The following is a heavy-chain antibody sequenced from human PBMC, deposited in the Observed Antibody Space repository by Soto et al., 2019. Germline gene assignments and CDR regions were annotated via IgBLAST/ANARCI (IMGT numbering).Heavy chain of an antibody. CDR1: GGSISSSSYY. J-gene: IGHJ5*02. Sequence: PSETLSLTCTVSGGSISSSSYYWGWIRQPPGKGLEWIGSIYYSGSTYYNPSLKSRVTISVDTSKNQFSLKLSSVTAADTAVYYCARHLLGYCTNGVCPWFDPCGQGTLVTVSS. D-gene: IGHD2-8*01. CDR2: IYYSGST. V-gene: IGHV4-39*01. CDR3: ARHLLGYCTNGVCPWFDP.